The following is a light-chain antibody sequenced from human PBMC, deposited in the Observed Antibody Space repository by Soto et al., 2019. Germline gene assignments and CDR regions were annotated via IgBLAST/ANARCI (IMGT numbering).Light chain of an antibody. CDR2: EVS. Sequence: QSVLTQPASVSGSPGQSITISCTGTSSDVGTYNLVSWYQQHPGKAPKLLIYEVSKWPSGVSNRFSGSKSGSTASLIISGLQAEDEADYYCCSYVHSRIPDVFGTGTKLTVL. CDR3: CSYVHSRIPDV. V-gene: IGLV2-23*02. J-gene: IGLJ1*01. CDR1: SSDVGTYNL.